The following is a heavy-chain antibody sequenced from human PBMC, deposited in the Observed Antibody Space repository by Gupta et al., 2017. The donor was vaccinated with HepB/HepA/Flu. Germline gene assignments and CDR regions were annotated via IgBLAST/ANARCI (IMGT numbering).Heavy chain of an antibody. CDR2: IIPLLVIA. J-gene: IGHJ4*02. Sequence: QVQLVQSGAEVKKPGSSVKVSCKASGGTFSSSGISWVRQAPGQGLEWMGRIIPLLVIANYAQKFQGRVTITADKFTSTAPMELSTLISEDTAVYYCARDSGESIDFWVQGTLVTVTS. V-gene: IGHV1-69*04. CDR3: ARDSGESIDF. CDR1: GGTFSSSG. D-gene: IGHD3-10*01.